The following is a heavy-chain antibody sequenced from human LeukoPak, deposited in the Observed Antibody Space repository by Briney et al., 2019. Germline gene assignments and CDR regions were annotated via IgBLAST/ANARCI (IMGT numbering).Heavy chain of an antibody. Sequence: PGGSPRLSCAVSGFTSDDHAMHWVRQASGKGLEWVAGIMWRSGSTGYGDSVKGRFTISRDNAKKSLYLQMNGLRVEDTAFYYCTKDLTPGGADVWGQGTTVTVSS. V-gene: IGHV3-9*02. J-gene: IGHJ6*02. CDR3: TKDLTPGGADV. D-gene: IGHD3-10*01. CDR1: GFTSDDHA. CDR2: IMWRSGST.